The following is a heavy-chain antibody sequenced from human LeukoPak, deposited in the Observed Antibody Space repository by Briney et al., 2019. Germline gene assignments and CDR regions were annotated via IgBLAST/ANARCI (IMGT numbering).Heavy chain of an antibody. CDR2: INPNSGGT. CDR3: ARDRPDNYYDSSGHNDY. J-gene: IGHJ4*02. V-gene: IGHV1-2*02. D-gene: IGHD3-22*01. CDR1: GYTFTGYY. Sequence: GASVKVSCKASGYTFTGYYMHWVRQAPGQGLEWMGWINPNSGGTNYAQKFQGRVTMTRDTSISTAYMELSRLRSDDTAVYYCARDRPDNYYDSSGHNDYWGQGTLVTVSS.